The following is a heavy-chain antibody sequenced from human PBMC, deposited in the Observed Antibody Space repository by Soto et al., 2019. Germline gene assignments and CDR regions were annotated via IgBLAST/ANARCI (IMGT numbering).Heavy chain of an antibody. J-gene: IGHJ6*02. D-gene: IGHD1-20*01. CDR2: IYTSGIA. V-gene: IGHV4-4*07. CDR1: GGSISSYY. Sequence: SETLSLTCTVSGGSISSYYCSWIRQPARKGLEWSGRIYTSGIANYNPSLNRRVTMSLDTSTNKFPLKLSSVTAADTDVYYYARDRDNWNDDYYYYGMDVWGQGTTVTVSS. CDR3: ARDRDNWNDDYYYYGMDV.